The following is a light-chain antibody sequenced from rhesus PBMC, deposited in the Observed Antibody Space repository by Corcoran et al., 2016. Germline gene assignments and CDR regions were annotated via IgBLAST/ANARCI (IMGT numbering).Light chain of an antibody. CDR1: QSISSC. CDR3: QQYSSSPYS. Sequence: DIQMTQSPSSLSASVGDTVTITCRASQSISSCFAWYQQKPGKAPKLLIHKASSLQSGVPSRLSGSGSGTDFTLTISSLQSEDFATYYCQQYSSSPYSFGQGTKVEIK. CDR2: KAS. J-gene: IGKJ2*01. V-gene: IGKV1-22*01.